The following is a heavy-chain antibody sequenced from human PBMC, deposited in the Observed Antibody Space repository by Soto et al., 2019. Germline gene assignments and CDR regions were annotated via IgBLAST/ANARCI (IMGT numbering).Heavy chain of an antibody. CDR3: ARIEMASIK. Sequence: PSETLSLTCSVSGASIRSGGYYWSWLRQSPGKGLEWIGHIYYTGSTFYSPSLKSLLTISLDTSKNQFSLDLRSVTAADTAMYYCARIEMASIKWGRGTLVTVSS. CDR1: GASIRSGGYY. J-gene: IGHJ4*02. V-gene: IGHV4-31*01. CDR2: IYYTGST.